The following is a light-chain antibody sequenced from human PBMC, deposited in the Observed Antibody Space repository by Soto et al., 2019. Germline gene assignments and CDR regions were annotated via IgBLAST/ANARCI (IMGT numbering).Light chain of an antibody. CDR2: GAS. CDR1: QSVSDT. CDR3: QQYNSWPWT. V-gene: IGKV3-15*01. Sequence: EIVLTQSPGTLSVSPGERATLSCRASQSVSDTLTWYQQKPGQAPRLLIHGASTRATGIPARFSGSGSGTAFTLTISSLQSEDSAVYYCQQYNSWPWTFGQGTKVDIK. J-gene: IGKJ1*01.